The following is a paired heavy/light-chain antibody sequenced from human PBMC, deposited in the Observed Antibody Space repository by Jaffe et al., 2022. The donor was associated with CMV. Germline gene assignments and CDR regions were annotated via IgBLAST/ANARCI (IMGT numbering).Light chain of an antibody. V-gene: IGKV3-15*01. J-gene: IGKJ2*01. Sequence: EVVMTQSPATLSVSPGERATLSCRASQNINRDLAWYQQQPGQAPRLLIYDASTRAFHIPARFSGSGSGTEFTLTISSLQSEDFGVYYCQQYHDWPPYTFGQGTKLDIK. CDR2: DAS. CDR1: QNINRD. CDR3: QQYHDWPPYT.
Heavy chain of an antibody. CDR1: GFSFNNYW. D-gene: IGHD3-10*01. V-gene: IGHV3-7*03. Sequence: EVRLVESGGGLVQPGGSLRLSCAASGFSFNNYWMNWVRQAPGRGLEWVASIKQDGSEEYYVDSVRGRFTISRDKDRDSLFLDMSSLRVEDTAVYYCARDYSRNWFGPQRGNMDVWGKGTTVTVSS. J-gene: IGHJ6*03. CDR3: ARDYSRNWFGPQRGNMDV. CDR2: IKQDGSEE.